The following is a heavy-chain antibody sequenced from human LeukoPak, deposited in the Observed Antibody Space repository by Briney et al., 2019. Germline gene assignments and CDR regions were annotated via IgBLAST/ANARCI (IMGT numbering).Heavy chain of an antibody. CDR3: TSNGFGSGTSLDGFEI. Sequence: SVKVSCKASGYTFTGYYMHWVRQAPGQALEWMGWITPFNANTNYAQKLQDRVTITRDRSMSTAYMELSSLRSEDTAMYYCTSNGFGSGTSLDGFEIWGQGTKVTVSS. D-gene: IGHD3-16*01. CDR1: GYTFTGYY. J-gene: IGHJ3*02. V-gene: IGHV1-45*02. CDR2: ITPFNANT.